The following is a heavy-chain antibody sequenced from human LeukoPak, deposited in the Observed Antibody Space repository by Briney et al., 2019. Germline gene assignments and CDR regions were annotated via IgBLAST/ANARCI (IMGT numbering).Heavy chain of an antibody. J-gene: IGHJ6*02. CDR3: ARDVVVVPAAIHYGMDV. D-gene: IGHD2-2*01. CDR2: INHSGRT. CDR1: GGSFSDYF. Sequence: SETLSLTCAVYGGSFSDYFWGWIRQPPGKGLEWIGEINHSGRTYYNPSLKSRVTISVDTSKNQFSLDLSSVTAADTAVYYCARDVVVVPAAIHYGMDVWGQGTTVTVSS. V-gene: IGHV4-34*01.